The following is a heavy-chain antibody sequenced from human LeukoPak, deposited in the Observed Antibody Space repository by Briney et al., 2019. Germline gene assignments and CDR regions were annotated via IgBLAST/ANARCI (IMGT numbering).Heavy chain of an antibody. CDR1: GLTFSSYG. J-gene: IGHJ4*02. V-gene: IGHV3-33*01. Sequence: GGSLRLSCAASGLTFSSYGMHWVRQAPGKGLEWVAVIWYDGSNKYYADSVKGRFTISRDNSKNTLYLQMNSLRAEDTAVYYCARHSSGYYYFDYWGQGTLVTVSS. CDR2: IWYDGSNK. CDR3: ARHSSGYYYFDY. D-gene: IGHD3-22*01.